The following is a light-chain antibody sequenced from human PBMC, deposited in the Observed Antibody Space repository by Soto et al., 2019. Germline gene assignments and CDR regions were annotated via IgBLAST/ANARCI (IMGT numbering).Light chain of an antibody. V-gene: IGKV1-5*01. CDR1: QSISSW. Sequence: DIQMTQSPSTLSASVGDRVTITCRASQSISSWLAWYQQKPGKAPKLLIYDASSLESGVPSRFSGSGSGTEFTLTISSLQPDDFATYYCQQYNGDRAKFGQGTKVDIK. CDR2: DAS. J-gene: IGKJ1*01. CDR3: QQYNGDRAK.